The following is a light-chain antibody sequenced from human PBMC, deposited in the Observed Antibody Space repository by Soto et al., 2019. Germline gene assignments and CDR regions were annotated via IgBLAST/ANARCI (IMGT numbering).Light chain of an antibody. V-gene: IGKV3-11*01. J-gene: IGKJ5*01. Sequence: ETVMTQSPATLSVSPGERATLSCRASQSVSNNLAWYQQKPGQAPRLLIYGASTRATGIPARFSGSGSGTDFTLTISSLEPEDFAVYYCQQRSNWPSITFGQGTRLEIK. CDR2: GAS. CDR1: QSVSNN. CDR3: QQRSNWPSIT.